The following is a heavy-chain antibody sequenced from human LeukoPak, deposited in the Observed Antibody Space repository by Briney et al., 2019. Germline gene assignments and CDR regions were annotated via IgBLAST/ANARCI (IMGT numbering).Heavy chain of an antibody. J-gene: IGHJ4*02. D-gene: IGHD5-18*01. CDR1: GFTLSSYS. Sequence: PGGSLRLSCAASGFTLSSYSMNWVPQAPGKGLEWVSSISSSSSYIYYADSVKGRFTISRDNAKNSLFLQMNSLRAEDTALYYCARDRSYGFDYWGQGTLVTVSS. CDR3: ARDRSYGFDY. V-gene: IGHV3-21*01. CDR2: ISSSSSYI.